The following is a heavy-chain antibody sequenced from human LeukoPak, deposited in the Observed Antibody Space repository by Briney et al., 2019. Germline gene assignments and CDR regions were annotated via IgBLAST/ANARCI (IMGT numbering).Heavy chain of an antibody. V-gene: IGHV4-59*01. CDR3: ARDYYDSIDDYYYGMDV. Sequence: SETLSLTCTVSGGSISSYYWSWIRQPPGKGLEWIGYIYYSGSTNYNPSLKSRVTISVDTSKNQFSLKLSSVTAADTAVYYCARDYYDSIDDYYYGMDVWGQGTTVNVSS. CDR2: IYYSGST. D-gene: IGHD3-22*01. CDR1: GGSISSYY. J-gene: IGHJ6*02.